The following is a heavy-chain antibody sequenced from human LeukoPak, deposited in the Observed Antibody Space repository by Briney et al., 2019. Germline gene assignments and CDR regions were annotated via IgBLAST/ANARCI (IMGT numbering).Heavy chain of an antibody. Sequence: SETLSLTCTVSGGSISSYYWSWIRQPAGKGLEWIGRIYTSGSTNYNPSLKSRVTMSVDTSKNQFSLKLSSVTAADTAVYFCAGGYCSGGSCYESRGWFDYWGQGALVTVSS. D-gene: IGHD2-15*01. V-gene: IGHV4-4*07. J-gene: IGHJ4*02. CDR1: GGSISSYY. CDR2: IYTSGST. CDR3: AGGYCSGGSCYESRGWFDY.